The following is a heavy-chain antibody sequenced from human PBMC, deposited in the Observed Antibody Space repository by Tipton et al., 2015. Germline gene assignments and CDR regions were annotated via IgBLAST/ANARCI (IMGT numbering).Heavy chain of an antibody. D-gene: IGHD3-10*01. CDR3: ARVPGVIGWGVLDS. Sequence: TLSLTCSVSGVSMTTDNWWTWVRQPPGRGLEWIGEAYHDGRANFRSSLKGRVTISLDKSQNQFSLHLTSVTAADTAVYYCARVPGVIGWGVLDSWGQGTLVTVSP. J-gene: IGHJ4*02. CDR1: GVSMTTDNW. V-gene: IGHV4-4*02. CDR2: AYHDGRA.